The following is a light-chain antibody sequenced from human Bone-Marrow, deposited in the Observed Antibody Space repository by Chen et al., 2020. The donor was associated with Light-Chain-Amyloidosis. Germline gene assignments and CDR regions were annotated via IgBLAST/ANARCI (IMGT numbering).Light chain of an antibody. V-gene: IGLV3-21*03. CDR1: NIGSTS. J-gene: IGLJ3*02. Sequence: SYVLTQPSSVSVAPGKTATLACGGNNIGSTSVHWYQQTPGQAPLLVVYDDSDRPSGTPERLSGSNSGNTATLTISRVEAGDEADYYCQVWDRSSDRPVFGGGTKLTVL. CDR2: DDS. CDR3: QVWDRSSDRPV.